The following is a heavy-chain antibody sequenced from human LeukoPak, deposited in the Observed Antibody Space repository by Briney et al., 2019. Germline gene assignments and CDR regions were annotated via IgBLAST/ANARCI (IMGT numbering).Heavy chain of an antibody. J-gene: IGHJ4*02. CDR1: GGSISSSSYY. Sequence: SETLSLTCTVSGGSISSSSYYWGWIRQPPGKGLEWIGSIYYSGSTNYNPSLKSRVTISVDTSKNQFSLKLSSVTAADTAVYYCASTARGGAATNVWGQGTLVTVSS. V-gene: IGHV4-39*07. D-gene: IGHD2-8*01. CDR3: ASTARGGAATNV. CDR2: IYYSGST.